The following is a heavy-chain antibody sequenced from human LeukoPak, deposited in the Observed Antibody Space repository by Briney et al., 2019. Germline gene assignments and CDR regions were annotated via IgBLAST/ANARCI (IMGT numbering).Heavy chain of an antibody. V-gene: IGHV3-30*04. D-gene: IGHD6-13*01. J-gene: IGHJ2*01. CDR2: ISYDGSNK. CDR3: ARDGSSWFGYFDL. Sequence: GGSLRLSCAASGFTFSSYAMHWVRQAPGKGLEWVAVISYDGSNKYYADSVKGRFTLSRDNSKNTLYLQMNSLRAEDTAVYYCARDGSSWFGYFDLWGRGTLVTVSS. CDR1: GFTFSSYA.